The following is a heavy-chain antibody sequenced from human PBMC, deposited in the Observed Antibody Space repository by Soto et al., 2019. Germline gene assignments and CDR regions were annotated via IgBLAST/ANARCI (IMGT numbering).Heavy chain of an antibody. V-gene: IGHV4-59*08. CDR2: IYYSGST. CDR1: GVSISSYY. CDR3: ARRYGSSFDY. Sequence: QVQLQESGPGLVKPSETLSLTCTVSGVSISSYYWSWIRQPPGKGLEWIGYIYYSGSTNYNPSLQSRVTISVDTSKNQFSLKLSSVTAADTAVYYCARRYGSSFDYWGQGTLVTVSS. J-gene: IGHJ4*02. D-gene: IGHD3-10*01.